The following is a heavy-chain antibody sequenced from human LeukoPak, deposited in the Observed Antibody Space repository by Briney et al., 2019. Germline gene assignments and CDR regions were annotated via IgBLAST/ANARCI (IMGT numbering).Heavy chain of an antibody. D-gene: IGHD4-11*01. Sequence: GGSLRLSYTASGFTFGDYAMSWVRQAPGKGLEWVGFIRSKAYGGTTEYAASVKGRFSISRDDSKSIAYLQMNSLKTEDTAVYYCTREDRGVTTYFDYWGQGTLVTVSS. J-gene: IGHJ4*02. CDR2: IRSKAYGGTT. CDR1: GFTFGDYA. CDR3: TREDRGVTTYFDY. V-gene: IGHV3-49*04.